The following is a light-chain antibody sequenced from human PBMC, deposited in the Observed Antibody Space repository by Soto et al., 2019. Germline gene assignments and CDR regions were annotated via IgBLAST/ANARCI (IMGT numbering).Light chain of an antibody. J-gene: IGLJ3*02. CDR1: SSDVGGYNY. CDR3: SAYTRSSPLV. Sequence: QSALTQPASVSGSPGQSITISCTGSSSDVGGYNYVSWYQHHPGQAPKLMIYEVSNRPSGVSNCFSGSKSGNTASLTIYGLQAEYEADYYCSAYTRSSPLVFGGETKVTAL. CDR2: EVS. V-gene: IGLV2-14*01.